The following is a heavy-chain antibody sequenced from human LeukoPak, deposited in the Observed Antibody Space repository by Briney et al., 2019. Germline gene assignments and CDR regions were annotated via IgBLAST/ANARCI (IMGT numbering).Heavy chain of an antibody. D-gene: IGHD6-19*01. J-gene: IGHJ4*02. CDR3: ASGGIAVAFPFDY. Sequence: SVKVSCKASGYTFTSYYMHWVRQAPGQGLEWMGGIIPIFGTANYAQKFQGRVTITTDESTSTAYMELSSLRSEDTAVYYCASGGIAVAFPFDYWGQGTLVTVSS. CDR1: GYTFTSYY. CDR2: IIPIFGTA. V-gene: IGHV1-69*05.